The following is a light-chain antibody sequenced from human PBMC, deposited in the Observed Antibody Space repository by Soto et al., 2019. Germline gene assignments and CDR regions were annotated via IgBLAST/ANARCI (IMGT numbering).Light chain of an antibody. CDR3: QQYDNLPYT. V-gene: IGKV1-33*01. Sequence: DIQMTQSPSSLSASVGDRVTITCQASQDISNYLNWYQQKPGKAPKLLIYDASNLETGVPSRFSGSGSGTVFTFTSSSLQPEDIATYYCQQYDNLPYTFGQGNKLEIK. CDR2: DAS. CDR1: QDISNY. J-gene: IGKJ2*01.